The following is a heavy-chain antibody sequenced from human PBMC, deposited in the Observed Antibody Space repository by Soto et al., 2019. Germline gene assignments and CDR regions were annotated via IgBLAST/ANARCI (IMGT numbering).Heavy chain of an antibody. J-gene: IGHJ6*03. CDR3: AKDLKSEYYDYIWGKIYYYYYMDV. D-gene: IGHD3-16*01. Sequence: GGSLRLSCAASGFTFDDYAMHWVRQAPGKGLEWVSGISWNSGSIGYADSVKGRFTISRDNAKNSLYLQMNSLRAEDTALYYCAKDLKSEYYDYIWGKIYYYYYMDVWGKGTTVTVSS. CDR2: ISWNSGSI. CDR1: GFTFDDYA. V-gene: IGHV3-9*01.